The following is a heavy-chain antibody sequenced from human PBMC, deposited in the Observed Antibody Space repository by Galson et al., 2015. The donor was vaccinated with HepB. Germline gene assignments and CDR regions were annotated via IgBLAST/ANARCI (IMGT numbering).Heavy chain of an antibody. CDR2: ISSSSSTI. CDR1: GFTFSSYS. V-gene: IGHV3-48*04. D-gene: IGHD3-10*01. J-gene: IGHJ6*02. Sequence: SLRLSCAASGFTFSSYSMNWVRQAPGKGLEWVSYISSSSSTIYYADSVKGRFTISRDNAKNSLYLQMNSLRAEDTAVYYCASNYYGSGSYCAGYLYGMDVWGQGTTVTVSS. CDR3: ASNYYGSGSYCAGYLYGMDV.